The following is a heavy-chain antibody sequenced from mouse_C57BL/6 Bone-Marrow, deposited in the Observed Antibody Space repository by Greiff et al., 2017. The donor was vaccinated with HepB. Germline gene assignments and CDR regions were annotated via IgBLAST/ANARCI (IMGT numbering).Heavy chain of an antibody. D-gene: IGHD2-4*01. J-gene: IGHJ4*01. CDR3: AILDYGSLGYAMDY. CDR2: IHPSDSDT. CDR1: GYTFTSYW. V-gene: IGHV1-74*01. Sequence: QVQLQQPGAELVKPGASVKVSCKASGYTFTSYWMHWVKQRPGQGLEWIGRIHPSDSDTNYNQKFKGKATLTVDKSSSTAYMQLSILTSEDSAVYYCAILDYGSLGYAMDYWGQGTSVTVSS.